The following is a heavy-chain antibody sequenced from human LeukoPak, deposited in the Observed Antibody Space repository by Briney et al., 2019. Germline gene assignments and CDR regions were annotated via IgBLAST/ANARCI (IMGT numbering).Heavy chain of an antibody. V-gene: IGHV1-2*02. Sequence: ASVKVSCKASGYTFTGYYIHWVRQAPGQGLEGMGWINPNSGGTTYAQKLQGRVTMTTDTSISTAYLELNGLRSDDTAVYYCARDLDYGSGSFSNWGQGAIVTVSS. J-gene: IGHJ4*02. CDR2: INPNSGGT. CDR1: GYTFTGYY. CDR3: ARDLDYGSGSFSN. D-gene: IGHD3-10*01.